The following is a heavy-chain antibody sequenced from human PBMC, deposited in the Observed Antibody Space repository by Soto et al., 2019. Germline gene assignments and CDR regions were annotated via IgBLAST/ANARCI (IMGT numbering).Heavy chain of an antibody. CDR3: AKDNCSSTSCYRDY. D-gene: IGHD2-2*01. Sequence: EVQLVESGGGLVQPGRSLRLSCAASGFTFDDYAMHWVRQAPGKGLEWVSGISWNSGSIGYADSVKGRFTISRDNAKNSLYLQMNSLRAEDTALYYCAKDNCSSTSCYRDYWGQGTLVTVSS. J-gene: IGHJ4*02. V-gene: IGHV3-9*01. CDR2: ISWNSGSI. CDR1: GFTFDDYA.